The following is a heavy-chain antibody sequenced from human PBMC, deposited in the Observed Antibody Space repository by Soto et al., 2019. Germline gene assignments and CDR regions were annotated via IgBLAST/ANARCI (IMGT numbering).Heavy chain of an antibody. V-gene: IGHV4-4*02. Sequence: PSETLSLTCAVSGDSVTRSNWWCWVRQSPGEGLEWFGEIYHSGNTKYNQSLKSRITMSVDEAKNQLSLQMTCVTAADTAVYYCEASGWNDDFHCKFGTLGWGKGSTGTVTS. CDR3: EASGWNDDFHCKFGTLG. CDR2: IYHSGNT. CDR1: GDSVTRSNW. J-gene: IGHJ6*01. D-gene: IGHD1-1*01.